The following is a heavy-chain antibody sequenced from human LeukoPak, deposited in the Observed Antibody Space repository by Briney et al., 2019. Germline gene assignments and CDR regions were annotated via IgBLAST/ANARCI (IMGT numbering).Heavy chain of an antibody. CDR2: IDTDGTST. V-gene: IGHV3-74*01. CDR1: VFTFNNYW. CDR3: ARPYYDSSGYQYPPDY. Sequence: GGSLRLSCAASVFTFNNYWMHWVRQAPGKGLVWVSRIDTDGTSTSYADAVKGRFTISRDNGKNTLYLQMNSMRAEDTALYYCARPYYDSSGYQYPPDYWGQGTLVTVSS. D-gene: IGHD3-22*01. J-gene: IGHJ4*02.